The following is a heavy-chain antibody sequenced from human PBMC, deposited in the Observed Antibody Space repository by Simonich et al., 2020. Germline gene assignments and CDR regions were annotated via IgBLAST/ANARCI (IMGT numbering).Heavy chain of an antibody. Sequence: EVQLLESGGGLVQPGGSLRLSCAASGFTFSSYAMSWVRQAPGKGLGLVSAISGSGGRKYYADSGKGRFTISRDNSKNTLYLQMNSLRAEDTAVYYCATYYFDYWGQGTLVTVSS. CDR2: ISGSGGRK. V-gene: IGHV3-23*01. CDR3: ATYYFDY. J-gene: IGHJ4*02. CDR1: GFTFSSYA.